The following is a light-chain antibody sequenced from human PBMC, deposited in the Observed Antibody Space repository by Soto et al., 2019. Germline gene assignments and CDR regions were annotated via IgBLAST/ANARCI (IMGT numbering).Light chain of an antibody. CDR3: QQYGSSPLT. CDR1: QSVSSSY. V-gene: IGKV3-20*01. J-gene: IGKJ4*01. CDR2: GAS. Sequence: EIALTQSRGTLSLSPGERATLSCRASQSVSSSYLAWYQQKPGQAPRLLIYGASSRATGIPDRFSGSGSGTDFALTISRLEPEDFAVYSCQQYGSSPLTFGGGTKVDIK.